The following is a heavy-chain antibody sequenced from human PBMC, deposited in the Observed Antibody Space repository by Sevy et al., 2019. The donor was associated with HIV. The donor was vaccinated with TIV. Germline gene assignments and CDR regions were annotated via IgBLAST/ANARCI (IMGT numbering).Heavy chain of an antibody. J-gene: IGHJ5*01. D-gene: IGHD3-16*02. Sequence: GGSLRLSCAASGFNFDTFWMGWVRQAPGRGLEWVASIDPRGEERDHLDSLKGRFTISRDNAKNSLYLEMHSLKGEDTVLYYCVRVVWDVLVVPAATPSPWLDSWGQGTLVTVSS. CDR2: IDPRGEER. CDR3: VRVVWDVLVVPAATPSPWLDS. V-gene: IGHV3-7*01. CDR1: GFNFDTFW.